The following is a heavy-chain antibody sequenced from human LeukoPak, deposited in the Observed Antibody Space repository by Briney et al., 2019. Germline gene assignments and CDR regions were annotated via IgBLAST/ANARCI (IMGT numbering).Heavy chain of an antibody. D-gene: IGHD3-22*01. CDR2: ISSSSSYI. J-gene: IGHJ4*02. Sequence: GGSLRLSCAASGFTFSSYSMNWVRQAPGKGLEWVSSISSSSSYIYYADSVKGRFTISRDNAKNSLYLQMNSLRAEDTAVYYCARDTSSGYYYDSAVDYWGQGTLVTVSS. CDR3: ARDTSSGYYYDSAVDY. CDR1: GFTFSSYS. V-gene: IGHV3-21*01.